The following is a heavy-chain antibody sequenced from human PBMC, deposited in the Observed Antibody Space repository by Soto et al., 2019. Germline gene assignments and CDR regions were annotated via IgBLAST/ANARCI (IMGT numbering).Heavy chain of an antibody. CDR2: ISSSSSTI. CDR1: GFTFSSYS. CDR3: ARDRFGTIFGVVGGDV. Sequence: GGSLRLSCAASGFTFSSYSMNWVRQAPGKGLEWVSYISSSSSTIYYADSVKGRFTISRDNAKNSLYLQMNSLRDEDTAVYYCARDRFGTIFGVVGGDVWGQGTTVTVSS. V-gene: IGHV3-48*02. J-gene: IGHJ6*02. D-gene: IGHD3-3*01.